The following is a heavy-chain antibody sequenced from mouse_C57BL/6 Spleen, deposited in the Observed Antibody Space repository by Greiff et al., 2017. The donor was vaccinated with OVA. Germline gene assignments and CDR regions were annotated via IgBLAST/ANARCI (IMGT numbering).Heavy chain of an antibody. CDR2: IRSKSNNYAT. CDR1: GFSFNTYA. Sequence: EVMLVESGGGLVQPKGSLKLSCAASGFSFNTYAMNWVRQAPGKGLEWVARIRSKSNNYATYYADSVKDRFTISRDDSESMLYLQMNNLKTEDTAMYYCVRQGSSGYWFAYWGQGTLVTVSA. V-gene: IGHV10-1*01. J-gene: IGHJ3*01. D-gene: IGHD3-2*02. CDR3: VRQGSSGYWFAY.